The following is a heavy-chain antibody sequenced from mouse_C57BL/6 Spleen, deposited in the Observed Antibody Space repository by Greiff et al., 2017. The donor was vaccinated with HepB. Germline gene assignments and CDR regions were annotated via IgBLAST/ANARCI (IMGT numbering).Heavy chain of an antibody. D-gene: IGHD2-5*01. CDR2: INPNNGGT. V-gene: IGHV1-26*01. Sequence: EVQLQQSGPELVKPGASVKISCKASGYTFTDYYMNWVKQSHGKSLEWIGDINPNNGGTSYNQKFKGKATLTVDKSSSTAYMELRSLTSEDSAVYYCADGYSSNYLAWFAYWGQRTLVTVSA. CDR3: ADGYSSNYLAWFAY. J-gene: IGHJ3*01. CDR1: GYTFTDYY.